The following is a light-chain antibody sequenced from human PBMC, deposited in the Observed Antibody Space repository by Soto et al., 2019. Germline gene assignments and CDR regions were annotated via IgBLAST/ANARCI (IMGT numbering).Light chain of an antibody. CDR3: MQALQTRLT. CDR2: LGS. J-gene: IGKJ4*01. Sequence: DIVMTQSPLSLPVTPGEPASISCRSSQSLLHSNGYNYLDWYLQKPGQSPQLLIYLGSNRASGVPDRFSGCGSGTDFTLKISRVEAEDVGVYYCMQALQTRLTFGGGTKVEFK. V-gene: IGKV2-28*01. CDR1: QSLLHSNGYNY.